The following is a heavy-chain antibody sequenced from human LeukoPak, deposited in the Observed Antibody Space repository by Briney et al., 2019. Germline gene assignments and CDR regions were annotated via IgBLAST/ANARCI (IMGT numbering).Heavy chain of an antibody. J-gene: IGHJ4*02. V-gene: IGHV3-7*01. Sequence: GGSLRLSCAASGFTFSSYAMSWVRQAPGKGLEWVAKIKEDGSQKQYVDSVKGRFTISRDNAKNSLYLQMSSLRAEDTAVYYCARDRGGGSYDYWGQGTVVTVSS. CDR3: ARDRGGGSYDY. D-gene: IGHD1-26*01. CDR1: GFTFSSYA. CDR2: IKEDGSQK.